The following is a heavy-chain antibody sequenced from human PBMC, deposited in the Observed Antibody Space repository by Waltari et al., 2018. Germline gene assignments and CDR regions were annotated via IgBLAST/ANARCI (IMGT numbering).Heavy chain of an antibody. V-gene: IGHV1-69*08. CDR2: IIPIFGTA. D-gene: IGHD6-6*01. Sequence: QVQLVQSGAEVKKPGSSVQVSCKASGGSFRSYALSWERQDPGQGLEWMGRIIPIFGTANYAQKFHGRVTITADKSTSTAYMELSSLRSEDTAVYYCARDRPDIAARRMAPFDYWGQGTLVTVSS. CDR3: ARDRPDIAARRMAPFDY. CDR1: GGSFRSYA. J-gene: IGHJ4*02.